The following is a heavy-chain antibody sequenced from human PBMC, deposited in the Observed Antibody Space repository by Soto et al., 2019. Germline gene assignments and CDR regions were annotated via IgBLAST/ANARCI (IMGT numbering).Heavy chain of an antibody. J-gene: IGHJ4*02. CDR3: AREVYCSSTSCSPYFDY. CDR2: ISAYNGNT. V-gene: IGHV1-18*01. CDR1: GYTFTSYG. D-gene: IGHD2-2*01. Sequence: QVQLVQSGAEVKKPGASVKVSCKASGYTFTSYGISWVRQAPGQGLEWMGWISAYNGNTNYAQKLQGRVTMTTDTSTSPAYMELRSLRSDDTAVYYCAREVYCSSTSCSPYFDYWGQGTLVTVSS.